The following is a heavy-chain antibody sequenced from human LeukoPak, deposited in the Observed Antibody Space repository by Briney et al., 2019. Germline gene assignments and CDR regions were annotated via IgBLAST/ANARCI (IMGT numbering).Heavy chain of an antibody. V-gene: IGHV3-48*03. CDR1: GFTFSSYE. CDR2: ISSSGSTI. Sequence: PGGSLRLSCAASGFTFSSYEMNWVRQAPGKGLEWVSYISSSGSTIYYADSVKGRFTISRDNAKNSLYLQMNSLRAEDTAVYYCAKDARRYSGWYFFDHWGQGALVTVSS. J-gene: IGHJ4*02. D-gene: IGHD6-19*01. CDR3: AKDARRYSGWYFFDH.